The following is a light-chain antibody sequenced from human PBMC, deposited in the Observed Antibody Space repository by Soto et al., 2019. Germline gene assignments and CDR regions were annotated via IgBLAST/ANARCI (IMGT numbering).Light chain of an antibody. J-gene: IGKJ2*01. V-gene: IGKV1-39*01. CDR2: AAS. Sequence: DIQMTQSPSSLSASVGDRVTITCRASQSISSYLNWYQQKPGKAPKLLIYAASSLQSGVPSRFSGSGSGTDFTLTISSLQPEDFATYYCHQTYFTPPYTFGQGTKVDIK. CDR3: HQTYFTPPYT. CDR1: QSISSY.